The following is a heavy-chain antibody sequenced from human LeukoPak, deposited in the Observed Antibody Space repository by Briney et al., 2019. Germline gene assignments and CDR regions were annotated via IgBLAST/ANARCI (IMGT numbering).Heavy chain of an antibody. J-gene: IGHJ2*01. CDR3: ARRGYSAYDPDWYFDL. CDR1: SGSITGYY. CDR2: VYATGTT. D-gene: IGHD5-12*01. Sequence: SETLSLTCTVSSGSITGYYWSWIRQPPGKGLEWIGYVYATGTTNYNPSLKTRATISIDTSKNQLSLTLTSVTAADTAVYYCARRGYSAYDPDWYFDLWGRGTLVTVSS. V-gene: IGHV4-59*01.